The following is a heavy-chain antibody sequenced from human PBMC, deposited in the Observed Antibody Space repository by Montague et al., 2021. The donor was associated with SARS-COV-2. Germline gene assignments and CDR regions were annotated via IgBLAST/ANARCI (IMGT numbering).Heavy chain of an antibody. CDR2: IYYSGST. Sequence: TLSLTCTVSGGSISSGGYYWSWIRQHPGKGLEWIGYIYYSGSTYHNPSLKSRVTISVDTSKNQFSLKLSSVTAADTAVYYCASTYGGNLGYYYYYMDVWGKGTTVTVSS. D-gene: IGHD4-23*01. J-gene: IGHJ6*03. V-gene: IGHV4-31*03. CDR3: ASTYGGNLGYYYYYMDV. CDR1: GGSISSGGYY.